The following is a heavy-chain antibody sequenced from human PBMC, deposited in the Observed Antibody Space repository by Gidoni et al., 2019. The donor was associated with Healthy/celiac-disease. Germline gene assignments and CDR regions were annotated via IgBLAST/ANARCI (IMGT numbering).Heavy chain of an antibody. V-gene: IGHV3-48*04. J-gene: IGHJ2*01. CDR1: GFTFSRYN. CDR3: ARVGAARSYWYFDL. Sequence: EVQLVESGGGLVQPGGSLRLSCAASGFTFSRYNMSWGRQLPGKGLEWVSYISSSSSTINYADSVKGRFTISRDNAKNSLYLQMNSLRAEDTAVYYCARVGAARSYWYFDLWGRGTLVTVSS. CDR2: ISSSSSTI. D-gene: IGHD6-6*01.